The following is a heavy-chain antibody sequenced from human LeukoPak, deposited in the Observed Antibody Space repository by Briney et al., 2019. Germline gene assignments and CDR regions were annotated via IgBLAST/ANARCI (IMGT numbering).Heavy chain of an antibody. CDR3: AKMDLKYCSSTSCYPYFDY. D-gene: IGHD2-2*01. CDR2: ISASGGTA. V-gene: IGHV3-23*01. Sequence: PGGSLRLSCAASGFTFSNSVMSWVRQAPGKGLEWVSGISASGGTAYYADSVKGRFTISRDNSRNTLYLQMNSLRAGDTAVYYCAKMDLKYCSSTSCYPYFDYWGQGTLVTVSS. J-gene: IGHJ4*02. CDR1: GFTFSNSV.